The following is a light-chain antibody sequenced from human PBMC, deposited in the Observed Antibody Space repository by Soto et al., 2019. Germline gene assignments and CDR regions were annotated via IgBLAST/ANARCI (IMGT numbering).Light chain of an antibody. CDR1: VGL. Sequence: SVLTXPASVSGSPGQSITVSCTAAVGLVSWYQQHPGKVPKLIIYDDTKRPSGVSSRFSGSKSGNTAPLTIPGLQTEDEAEYYCCLYVGGRTYVFGAGTKVPVL. CDR2: DDT. V-gene: IGLV2-23*01. J-gene: IGLJ1*01. CDR3: CLYVGGRTYV.